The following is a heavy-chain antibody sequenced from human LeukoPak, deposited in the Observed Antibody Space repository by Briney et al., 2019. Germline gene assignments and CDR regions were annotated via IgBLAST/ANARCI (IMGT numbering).Heavy chain of an antibody. CDR2: IWYDGNNK. CDR1: GFTFSSYG. J-gene: IGHJ3*02. CDR3: AREKADGFDI. Sequence: GGSLRLSCAASGFTFSSYGMHWVRQAPGEGLEWVAVIWYDGNNKYYADSVKGRFAVSRDNSKNTLYLQMNSLRAEDTAVYYCAREKADGFDIWGQGTMVTVSS. V-gene: IGHV3-33*01.